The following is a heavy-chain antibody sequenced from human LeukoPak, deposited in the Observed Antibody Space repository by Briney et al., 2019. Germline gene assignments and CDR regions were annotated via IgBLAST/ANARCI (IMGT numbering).Heavy chain of an antibody. CDR3: VRDRGTYRPIDY. CDR2: ISYAGTYI. Sequence: GGSLRLSCAASGFTFDDYAMHWVRQAPGKGLEWVSSISYAGTYIYYADSVKGRFTISRDNAQNSLYLQMNSLRAEDTAIYYCVRDRGTYRPIDYWGQGTLVTVSS. J-gene: IGHJ4*02. D-gene: IGHD1-26*01. CDR1: GFTFDDYA. V-gene: IGHV3-21*04.